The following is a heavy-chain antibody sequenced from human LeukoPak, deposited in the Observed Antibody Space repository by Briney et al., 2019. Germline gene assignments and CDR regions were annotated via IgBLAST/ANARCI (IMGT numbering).Heavy chain of an antibody. D-gene: IGHD6-19*01. Sequence: PSETLSLTCAVYGGSFSGYYWSWIRQPPGKGLEWIGEINHSGSTNYNPSLKSRVTISVDTSKNQFSLKLSSVTAADTAVYYCARQYSSGWPYYYYYYMDVWGKGTTVTISS. J-gene: IGHJ6*03. CDR3: ARQYSSGWPYYYYYYMDV. CDR1: GGSFSGYY. V-gene: IGHV4-34*01. CDR2: INHSGST.